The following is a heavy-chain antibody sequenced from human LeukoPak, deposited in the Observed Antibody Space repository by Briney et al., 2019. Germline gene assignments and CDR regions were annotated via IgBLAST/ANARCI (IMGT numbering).Heavy chain of an antibody. D-gene: IGHD3-3*01. J-gene: IGHJ3*02. Sequence: GGSLRLSCAASGFTFCSYSMNWVRQAPGKGLEWASYISSSSSTIYYADSVKGRFTISRDNAKNSLYLQMNSLRAEDTAVYYCARGPYYDFWSGYSSHDAFDIWGQGTMVTVSS. CDR1: GFTFCSYS. CDR3: ARGPYYDFWSGYSSHDAFDI. V-gene: IGHV3-48*01. CDR2: ISSSSSTI.